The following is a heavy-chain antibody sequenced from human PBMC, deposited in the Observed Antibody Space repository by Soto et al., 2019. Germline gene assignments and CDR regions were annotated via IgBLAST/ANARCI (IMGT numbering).Heavy chain of an antibody. CDR1: GFTFSNYD. CDR3: ARDPSGWGLDC. D-gene: IGHD6-19*01. CDR2: IGKACDT. V-gene: IGHV3-13*01. Sequence: EVQLVQSGGGLVQPGGSLRLSCAASGFTFSNYDMHWVRQAPGKGLEWLSAIGKACDTHYPGYVKGRFTISRDNAKNSLYLQMNSLRAEDTAVYYCARDPSGWGLDCWGQGTLVTVSS. J-gene: IGHJ4*02.